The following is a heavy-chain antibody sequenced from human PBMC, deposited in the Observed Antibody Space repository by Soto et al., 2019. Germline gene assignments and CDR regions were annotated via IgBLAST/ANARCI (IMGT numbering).Heavy chain of an antibody. CDR3: AKSGSHSYFDY. CDR1: EFTFSSYA. Sequence: VYLLESGGGLVQPGGSLRLSCAASEFTFSSYAMTWVRLAPGKGLEWVSSISTSAGNTYYADSVKGRFTISRDNSKNTLYLQMNSLRADDTAIYYCAKSGSHSYFDYWGQGTLVTVSS. CDR2: ISTSAGNT. J-gene: IGHJ4*02. D-gene: IGHD1-26*01. V-gene: IGHV3-23*01.